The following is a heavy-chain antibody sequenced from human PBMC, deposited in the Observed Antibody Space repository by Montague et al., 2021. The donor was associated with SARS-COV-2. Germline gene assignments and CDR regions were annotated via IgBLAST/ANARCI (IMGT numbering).Heavy chain of an antibody. Sequence: SLRLSCAASGLTVSANYMNWVRQAPGKGLEWVSVIPGGDTTYYADSVKGRFTISRHTSRNTLFLEMNSLTAEDTAVYYCARDVGAYSGRPGAFDIWGQGTLVTVAS. D-gene: IGHD2-21*01. CDR2: IPGGDTT. J-gene: IGHJ3*02. V-gene: IGHV3-53*04. CDR1: GLTVSANY. CDR3: ARDVGAYSGRPGAFDI.